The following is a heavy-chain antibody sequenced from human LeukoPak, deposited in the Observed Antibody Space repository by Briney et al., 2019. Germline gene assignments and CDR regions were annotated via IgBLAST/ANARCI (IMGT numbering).Heavy chain of an antibody. Sequence: SQTLSLTCAISGDSVSNNIATWNWVRQSPSRGLEWLGRTYYRSRWGNDYAISVKGRITINPDTSRNQFSLQLNSVTPEDTAVYYCARDLDGSGSYHWFDPWGQGTLVTVTA. D-gene: IGHD3-10*01. CDR1: GDSVSNNIAT. J-gene: IGHJ5*02. CDR3: ARDLDGSGSYHWFDP. CDR2: TYYRSRWGN. V-gene: IGHV6-1*01.